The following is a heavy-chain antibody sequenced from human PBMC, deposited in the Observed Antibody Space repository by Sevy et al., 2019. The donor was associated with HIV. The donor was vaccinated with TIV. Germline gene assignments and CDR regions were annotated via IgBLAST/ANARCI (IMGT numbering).Heavy chain of an antibody. CDR1: GFSISGYT. J-gene: IGHJ4*02. Sequence: GGSLRLSCAASGFSISGYTMNWVRQAPGKGLEWDSSISSGSSFIYYADSLKCRFTISRDNARNLLYLQMNSLRVEDTAVYYCARVGLADCSGTNCSPNDYWGQGTLVTVSS. CDR3: ARVGLADCSGTNCSPNDY. V-gene: IGHV3-21*01. D-gene: IGHD2-2*01. CDR2: ISSGSSFI.